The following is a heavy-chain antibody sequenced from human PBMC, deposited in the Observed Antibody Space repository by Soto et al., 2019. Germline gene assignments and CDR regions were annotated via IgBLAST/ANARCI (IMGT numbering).Heavy chain of an antibody. V-gene: IGHV3-30*01. CDR3: AGSYEGSAFDI. J-gene: IGHJ3*02. CDR2: ISYAGKIK. Sequence: PGGSPRLCCEASRFTFSSYAMHWVRHSPGKGLEXVALISYAGKIKYYAVSVKGLFTISRDNSKNTLYLQMKSLRDEDTAVYYCAGSYEGSAFDIWGQGTMVTVSS. D-gene: IGHD1-26*01. CDR1: RFTFSSYA.